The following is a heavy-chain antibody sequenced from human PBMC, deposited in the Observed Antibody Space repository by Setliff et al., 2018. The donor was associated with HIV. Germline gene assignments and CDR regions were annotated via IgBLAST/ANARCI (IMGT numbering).Heavy chain of an antibody. V-gene: IGHV1-69-2*01. D-gene: IGHD3-16*01. Sequence: ASVKVSCKASGYTFTDRYITWFQQAPGKGFEWMGRRYPRGDGTIYAERFRGRLTLSADMSTNTGYMGLDNLKSEDTAMYFCAAGPFSWGQYFWGRGTLVTVSS. CDR2: RYPRGDGT. CDR1: GYTFTDRY. CDR3: AAGPFSWGQYF. J-gene: IGHJ4*01.